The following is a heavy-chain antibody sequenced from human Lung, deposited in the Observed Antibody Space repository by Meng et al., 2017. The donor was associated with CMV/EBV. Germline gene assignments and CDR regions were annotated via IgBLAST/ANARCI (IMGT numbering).Heavy chain of an antibody. J-gene: IGHJ6*02. CDR3: ARDPGLDSAAYYDFWSGSPLYYYYGMDV. CDR1: GFTFSSYS. CDR2: ISSSSSYI. Sequence: SXAASGFTFSSYSMNWVRQAPGKGLEWVSSISSSSSYIYYADSVKGRFTISRDNAKNSLYLQMNSLRAEDTAVYYCARDPGLDSAAYYDFWSGSPLYYYYGMDVWXQETTVTVSS. V-gene: IGHV3-21*01. D-gene: IGHD3-3*01.